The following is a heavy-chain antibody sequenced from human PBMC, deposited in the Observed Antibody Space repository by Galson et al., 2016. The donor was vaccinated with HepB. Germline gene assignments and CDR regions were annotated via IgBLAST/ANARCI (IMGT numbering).Heavy chain of an antibody. CDR2: INPSGGST. CDR1: GYTFTSYY. CDR3: AGAVARYSYAAA. Sequence: SVKVSCKASGYTFTSYYMLWVRQAPGQGLEWMGIINPSGGSTSYAQMFQDRVTMTRDASTRTVYMELSSLKSEDTAVYYCAGAVARYSYAAAWGQGTLVTVSS. D-gene: IGHD3-16*01. J-gene: IGHJ5*02. V-gene: IGHV1-46*01.